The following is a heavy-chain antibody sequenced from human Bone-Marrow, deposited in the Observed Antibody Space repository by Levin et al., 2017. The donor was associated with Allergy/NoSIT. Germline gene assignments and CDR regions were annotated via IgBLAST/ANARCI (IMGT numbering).Heavy chain of an antibody. CDR1: GGTFSSHG. CDR3: ARLTGDCSGGAFLSRYFYYYMDV. Sequence: PMASVKVSCKASGGTFSSHGIAWVRQAPGQGLEWMGGIIPIFGPPNYAQKFQGRVTISADESTNTAYMELSSLRSDDTAVFYCARLTGDCSGGAFLSRYFYYYMDVWGKGTTVTVSS. J-gene: IGHJ6*03. CDR2: IIPIFGPP. D-gene: IGHD2-15*01. V-gene: IGHV1-69*13.